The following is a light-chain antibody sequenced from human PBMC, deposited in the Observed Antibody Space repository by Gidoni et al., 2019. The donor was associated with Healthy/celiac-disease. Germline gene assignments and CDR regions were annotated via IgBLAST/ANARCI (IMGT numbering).Light chain of an antibody. CDR1: QDISNY. CDR3: QQYDNLPT. CDR2: DAS. Sequence: IQMTQSPSSLSASVGDRVTITCQASQDISNYLTWYQQKPGKAPKLLIYDASNLETGVPSRFSGSGSGTDFTFTISSLQPEDIATYYCQQYDNLPTFGQGTKVEIK. V-gene: IGKV1-33*01. J-gene: IGKJ1*01.